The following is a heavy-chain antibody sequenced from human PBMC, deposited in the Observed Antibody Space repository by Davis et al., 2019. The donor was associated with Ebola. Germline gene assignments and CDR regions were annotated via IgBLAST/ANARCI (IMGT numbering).Heavy chain of an antibody. CDR1: GYSISSGYY. V-gene: IGHV4-4*07. D-gene: IGHD2-2*01. CDR3: ARVGRYQNWFDP. Sequence: PGGSLRLSCTVSGYSISSGYYWSWIRQPAGKGLEWIGRIYTSGSTNYNPSLKSRVTMSVDTSKNQFSLKLSSVTAADTAVYYCARVGRYQNWFDPWGQGTLVTVSS. CDR2: IYTSGST. J-gene: IGHJ5*02.